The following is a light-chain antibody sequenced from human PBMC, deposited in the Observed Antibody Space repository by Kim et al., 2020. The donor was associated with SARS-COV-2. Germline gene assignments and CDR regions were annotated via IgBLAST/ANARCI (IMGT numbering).Light chain of an antibody. J-gene: IGLJ2*01. CDR2: QDT. V-gene: IGLV3-1*01. Sequence: SYELTQQPSVSVSPGQTASITCSGDRLGNKYVCWYQQKPGQSPVVVIYQDTQRPSGIPERFSGSNSGNTATLTISGTQAMDEADYYCQAWDSTTTVFGGGTQLTVL. CDR1: RLGNKY. CDR3: QAWDSTTTV.